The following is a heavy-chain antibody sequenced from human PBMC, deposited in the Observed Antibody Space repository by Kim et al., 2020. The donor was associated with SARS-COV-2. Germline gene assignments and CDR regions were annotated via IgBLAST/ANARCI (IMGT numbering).Heavy chain of an antibody. J-gene: IGHJ3*02. Sequence: ASVKVSCKASGYTFTSYDINWARQATGQGLEWMGWMNPNSVNTGYAQKFQGRVTMTRNTSISTAYMELSSLKSEDTAVYYSARDRVLTGYYDAFDIWGQGTMVTVSS. CDR2: MNPNSVNT. V-gene: IGHV1-8*01. CDR3: ARDRVLTGYYDAFDI. CDR1: GYTFTSYD. D-gene: IGHD3-9*01.